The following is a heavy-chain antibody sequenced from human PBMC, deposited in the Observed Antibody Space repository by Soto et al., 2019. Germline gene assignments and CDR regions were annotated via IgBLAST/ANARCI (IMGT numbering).Heavy chain of an antibody. CDR1: GFTFSSYG. V-gene: IGHV3-33*01. D-gene: IGHD3-3*01. Sequence: GGSLRLSCAASGFTFSSYGMHWVRQAPGKGLEWVAVIWYDGSNKYYADSVKGRFTISRDNSKNTLYLQMNSLRAEDTAVYYCARGSANTTGDYWGQEPWSPSPQ. CDR3: ARGSANTTGDY. J-gene: IGHJ4*01. CDR2: IWYDGSNK.